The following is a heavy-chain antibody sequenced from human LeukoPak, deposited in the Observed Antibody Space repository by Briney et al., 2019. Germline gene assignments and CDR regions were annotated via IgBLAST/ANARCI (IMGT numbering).Heavy chain of an antibody. Sequence: SETLSLTCTVSGGSISSYYWSWIRQPPGKGLEWIGYIYYSGSTNYNPSLKSRVTISVDTSKNQFSLKLSSVTAADTAVYYCARAYDSSGYYGGSLFDYWGQGTLVTVSS. V-gene: IGHV4-59*12. CDR3: ARAYDSSGYYGGSLFDY. CDR1: GGSISSYY. J-gene: IGHJ4*02. CDR2: IYYSGST. D-gene: IGHD3-22*01.